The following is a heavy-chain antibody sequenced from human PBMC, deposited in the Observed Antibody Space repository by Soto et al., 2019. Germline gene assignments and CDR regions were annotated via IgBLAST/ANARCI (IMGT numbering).Heavy chain of an antibody. CDR3: ARQLTSSSWYYYYGMDV. Sequence: SVKVSCKASGGTFSSYAISWVRQAPGQGLEWMGGIIPIFGTANYAQKFQGRVTITADESTSTAYMELSSLRSEDTAVYYCARQLTSSSWYYYYGMDVWGQGTTVTVSS. CDR1: GGTFSSYA. V-gene: IGHV1-69*13. CDR2: IIPIFGTA. J-gene: IGHJ6*02. D-gene: IGHD6-13*01.